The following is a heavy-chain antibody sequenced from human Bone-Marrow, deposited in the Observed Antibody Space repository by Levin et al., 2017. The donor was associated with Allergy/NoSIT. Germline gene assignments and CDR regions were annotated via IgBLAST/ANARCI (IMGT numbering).Heavy chain of an antibody. V-gene: IGHV4-39*01. D-gene: IGHD3-10*01. CDR2: IYYSGST. CDR3: ARGSVHFGSDY. Sequence: GSLRLSCTVSGGSISSSSYYWGWIRQPPGTGLEWIGSIYYSGSTYYNPSLKSRVTISVDTSKNQFSLKLSSVTAADTAVYYCARGSVHFGSDYWGQGTLVTVSS. CDR1: GGSISSSSYY. J-gene: IGHJ4*02.